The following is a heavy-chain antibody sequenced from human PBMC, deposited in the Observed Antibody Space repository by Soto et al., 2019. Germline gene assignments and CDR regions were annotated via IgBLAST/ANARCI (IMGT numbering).Heavy chain of an antibody. CDR3: ASLGDADENWFDP. V-gene: IGHV1-69*08. CDR2: IIPILGTA. Sequence: QVQLVQSGAEVKRPGSSVTVSCRAFGGTFSSYTISWVRQAPGQGLESVGRIIPILGTAYYAPMFKDRLTIRADRFTSTSHMEMRSLTSEDTARYYCASLGDADENWFDPWGQGTRVIVSS. CDR1: GGTFSSYT. D-gene: IGHD3-16*01. J-gene: IGHJ5*02.